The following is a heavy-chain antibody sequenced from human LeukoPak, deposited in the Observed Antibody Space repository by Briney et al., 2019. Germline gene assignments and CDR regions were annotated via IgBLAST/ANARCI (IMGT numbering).Heavy chain of an antibody. Sequence: GGSLRLSCAASGFTFDDYTMHWVRQAPGKGLEWVSLITWDGDSTYYADSVKGRFTISRDNSKNSLYLQMNSLRTEDTALYYCAKDIGVGYCNGCLFDYWGQGTLVTVSS. V-gene: IGHV3-43*01. CDR3: AKDIGVGYCNGCLFDY. CDR1: GFTFDDYT. J-gene: IGHJ4*02. CDR2: ITWDGDST. D-gene: IGHD2-15*01.